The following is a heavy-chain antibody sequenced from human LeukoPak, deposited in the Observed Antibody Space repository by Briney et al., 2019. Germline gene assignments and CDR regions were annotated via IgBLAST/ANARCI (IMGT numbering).Heavy chain of an antibody. CDR1: GGSISSYY. J-gene: IGHJ4*02. V-gene: IGHV4-59*01. CDR3: ARDLRGSSGWYVFDY. D-gene: IGHD6-19*01. CDR2: IYYSGST. Sequence: TSETLSLTCTVSGGSISSYYWSWIRQPPGKGLEWIGYIYYSGSTNYNPSLKSRVTISVDTSKNQFSLKLSSVTAADTAVYYCARDLRGSSGWYVFDYWGQGTLVTVSS.